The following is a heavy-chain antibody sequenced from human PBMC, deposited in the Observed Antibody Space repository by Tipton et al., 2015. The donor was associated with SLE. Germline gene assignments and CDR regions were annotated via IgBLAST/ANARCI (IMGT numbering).Heavy chain of an antibody. CDR2: IYYSGSI. D-gene: IGHD6-13*01. Sequence: TLSLTCAVSVYTLRTRNCWGWIRQSTGKGLEWIGHIYYSGSIHYNSALKSRVHMSVDTSKNEFSLELRSVTAVDTAVYYCARGQDNSKIQHWGQGTLVTVSS. CDR3: ARGQDNSKIQH. V-gene: IGHV4-28*02. CDR1: VYTLRTRNC. J-gene: IGHJ1*01.